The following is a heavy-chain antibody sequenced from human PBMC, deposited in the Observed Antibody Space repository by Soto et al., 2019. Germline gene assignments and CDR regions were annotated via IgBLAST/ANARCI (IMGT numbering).Heavy chain of an antibody. V-gene: IGHV4-61*01. Sequence: PSETLSLTCTVSGGSFKSGSYSWSWIRQPPGKGLEWIGYVYHTGRTSYNPSLKSRVSISMDTSKNQFSLNLDSVTAADTAVYYCAKGRLRYFVDNWFDPWGQGTLVTVSS. D-gene: IGHD3-9*01. CDR1: GGSFKSGSYS. CDR2: VYHTGRT. J-gene: IGHJ5*02. CDR3: AKGRLRYFVDNWFDP.